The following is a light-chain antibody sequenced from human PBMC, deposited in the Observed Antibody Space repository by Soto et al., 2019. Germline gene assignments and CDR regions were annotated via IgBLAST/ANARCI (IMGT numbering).Light chain of an antibody. CDR3: CSYAGSSPVV. CDR1: SSNIGAGYD. J-gene: IGLJ2*01. V-gene: IGLV1-40*01. CDR2: ADN. Sequence: QSVLTQTPSVSGAPGQKITMSCTGSSSNIGAGYDVHWYQQVPGAAPRLLIYADNNRPSGVPDRFSASKSGTSASLAITGLQGEDEANYYCCSYAGSSPVVFGGGTKLTVL.